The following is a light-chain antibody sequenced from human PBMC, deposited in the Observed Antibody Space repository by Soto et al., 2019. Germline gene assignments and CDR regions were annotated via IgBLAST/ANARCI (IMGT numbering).Light chain of an antibody. CDR3: QQCDTWPRT. Sequence: EIGMTQSPATLSVSPGERATLSCRASQSVRSNLAWYQQKPGQAPRLLIYGASTRATGVPVRFSGSGSGTEFTLTISSLQSEDFAVYYCQQCDTWPRTFGQGTKVDIK. V-gene: IGKV3-15*01. J-gene: IGKJ1*01. CDR2: GAS. CDR1: QSVRSN.